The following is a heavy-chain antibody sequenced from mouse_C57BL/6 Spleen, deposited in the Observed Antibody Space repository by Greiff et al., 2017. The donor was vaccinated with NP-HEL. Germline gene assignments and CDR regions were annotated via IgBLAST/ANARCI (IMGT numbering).Heavy chain of an antibody. D-gene: IGHD2-3*01. CDR1: GYAFSSYW. CDR2: IYPGDGDT. V-gene: IGHV1-80*01. J-gene: IGHJ1*03. Sequence: VQLQQSGAELVKPGASVKISCKASGYAFSSYWMNWVKQRPGKGLEWIGQIYPGDGDTNYNGKFKGKATLTADKSSSTAYMPLSSLTSEDSAVYFCAREYDLWYFDVWGTGTTVTVSS. CDR3: AREYDLWYFDV.